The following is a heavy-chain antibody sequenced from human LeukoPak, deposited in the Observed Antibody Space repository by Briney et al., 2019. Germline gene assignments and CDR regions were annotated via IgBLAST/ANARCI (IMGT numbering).Heavy chain of an antibody. J-gene: IGHJ5*02. CDR2: ISGSGGST. D-gene: IGHD6-13*01. CDR3: ARGQSSWDWFDP. V-gene: IGHV3-23*01. CDR1: GFTFSSYA. Sequence: GGSLRLSCAASGFTFSSYAMSWVRQAPGKGLEWVSVISGSGGSTYYADSVKGRFTISRDNSKNTLFLQMNSLRAEDTAVYYCARGQSSWDWFDPWGQGTLVTVSS.